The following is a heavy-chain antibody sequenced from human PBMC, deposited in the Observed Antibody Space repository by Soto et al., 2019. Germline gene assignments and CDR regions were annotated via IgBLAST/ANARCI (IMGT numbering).Heavy chain of an antibody. J-gene: IGHJ4*02. D-gene: IGHD5-12*01. V-gene: IGHV3-49*03. CDR3: TRLIVATRQNDY. Sequence: GGSLRLSCTASGFTFGDYAMSWFRQAPGKGLEWVGFIRSKAYGGTTEYAASVKGRFTISRDDSKSIAYLQMNGLKTEDTAVYYCTRLIVATRQNDYWGQGTLVTVSS. CDR1: GFTFGDYA. CDR2: IRSKAYGGTT.